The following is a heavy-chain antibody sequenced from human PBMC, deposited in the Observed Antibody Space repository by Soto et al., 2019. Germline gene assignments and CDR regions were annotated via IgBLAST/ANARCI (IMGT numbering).Heavy chain of an antibody. CDR3: ARVYGSGPESAAEYFQH. CDR1: GGTFSSYA. J-gene: IGHJ1*01. Sequence: ASVKVSCKASGGTFSSYAISWVRQAPGQGLEWMGGIIPIFGTANYAQKFQGRVTITADESTSTAYMELSSLRSEDTAVYYCARVYGSGPESAAEYFQHWGQGTLVTVSS. D-gene: IGHD3-10*01. CDR2: IIPIFGTA. V-gene: IGHV1-69*13.